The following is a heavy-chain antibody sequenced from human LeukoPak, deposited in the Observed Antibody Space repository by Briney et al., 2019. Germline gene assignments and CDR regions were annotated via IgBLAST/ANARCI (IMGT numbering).Heavy chain of an antibody. D-gene: IGHD3-22*01. CDR3: ARDRYYYDSSGYYALFDY. CDR1: GFTFSSYE. Sequence: PGGSLRLSCAASGFTFSSYEMNWVRQAPGKGLEWVSYISSSGSTIYYADSVKGRFTISRDNAKNSLYLQMNSLRAEDTAVYCCARDRYYYDSSGYYALFDYWGQGTLVTVSS. V-gene: IGHV3-48*03. CDR2: ISSSGSTI. J-gene: IGHJ4*02.